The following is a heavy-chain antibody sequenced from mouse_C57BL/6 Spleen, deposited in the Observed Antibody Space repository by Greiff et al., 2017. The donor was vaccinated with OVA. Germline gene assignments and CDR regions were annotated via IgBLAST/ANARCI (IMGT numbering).Heavy chain of an antibody. CDR2: INPNNGGT. D-gene: IGHD2-1*01. J-gene: IGHJ3*01. V-gene: IGHV1-26*01. Sequence: VQLQQSGPELVKPGASVKISCKASGYTFTDYYMNWVKQSHGKSLEWIGDINPNNGGTSYNQKFKGKATLTVDKSSSTAYMELRSLTSEDSAVYYCARRGNYAAWFAYWGQGTLVTVSA. CDR1: GYTFTDYY. CDR3: ARRGNYAAWFAY.